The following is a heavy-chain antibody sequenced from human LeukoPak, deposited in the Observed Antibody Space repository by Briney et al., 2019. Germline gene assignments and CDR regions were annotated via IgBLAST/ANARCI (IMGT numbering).Heavy chain of an antibody. Sequence: SGGSLRLSCAASGFTFDDYAMHWVRQAPGKGLEWFSLISSDGGSTYYADSVKGRFTISRDNSKNSLYLQMNSLRTEDTALYYCAKDPYDSSGYYFKYAFDIWGQGTMVTVSS. J-gene: IGHJ3*02. D-gene: IGHD3-22*01. CDR1: GFTFDDYA. V-gene: IGHV3-43*02. CDR2: ISSDGGST. CDR3: AKDPYDSSGYYFKYAFDI.